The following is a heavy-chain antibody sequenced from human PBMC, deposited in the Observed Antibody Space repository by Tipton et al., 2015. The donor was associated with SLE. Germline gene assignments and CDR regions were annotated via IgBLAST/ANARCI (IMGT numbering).Heavy chain of an antibody. Sequence: SLRLSCVASGFTFDDYAMNWVRQAPGKGLEWVANIKEDGSEKYYVDSVKGRFTISRDNAKNSLYLQINSLRAEDTAVYYCARGRFDPWGQGTLVTVSS. CDR3: ARGRFDP. CDR1: GFTFDDYA. V-gene: IGHV3-7*01. J-gene: IGHJ5*02. CDR2: IKEDGSEK.